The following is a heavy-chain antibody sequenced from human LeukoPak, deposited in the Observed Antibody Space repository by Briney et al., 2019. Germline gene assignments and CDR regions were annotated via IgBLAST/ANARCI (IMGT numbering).Heavy chain of an antibody. CDR3: ARERYDILTGDAFDI. CDR1: GGPISSYY. V-gene: IGHV4-59*01. Sequence: SETLSLTCTVSGGPISSYYWSWIRQPPGKGLEWIGYIYYSGSTNYNPSLKSRVTISVDTSKNQFSLKLSSVTAADTAVYYCARERYDILTGDAFDIWGQGTMVTVSS. J-gene: IGHJ3*02. CDR2: IYYSGST. D-gene: IGHD3-9*01.